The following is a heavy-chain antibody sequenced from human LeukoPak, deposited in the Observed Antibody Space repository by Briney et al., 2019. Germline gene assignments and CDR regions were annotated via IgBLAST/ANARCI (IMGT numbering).Heavy chain of an antibody. V-gene: IGHV1-18*01. D-gene: IGHD1-26*01. CDR2: ISAYNGNT. Sequence: ASVKVSCKASRYTFTSYGISWVRQAPGQGLEWMGWISAYNGNTNYAQKLQGRVTMTTDTSTSTAYMGLRSLRSDDTAVYYCARDSGSYPYFDYWGQGTLVTVSS. J-gene: IGHJ4*02. CDR3: ARDSGSYPYFDY. CDR1: RYTFTSYG.